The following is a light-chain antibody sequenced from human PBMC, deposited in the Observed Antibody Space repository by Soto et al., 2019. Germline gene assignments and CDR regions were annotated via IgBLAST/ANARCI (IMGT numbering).Light chain of an antibody. CDR3: QQYNNWIT. CDR1: QSVSTN. CDR2: GAS. V-gene: IGKV3-15*01. Sequence: EIVMTQSPATLSVSPGGRATLSCRASQSVSTNLAWYQQKPGQAPRLLIYGASTRATGIPARFSGSWSGTEFTLTISSLQSEDFAVYYCQQYNNWITFGQGTRLEIK. J-gene: IGKJ5*01.